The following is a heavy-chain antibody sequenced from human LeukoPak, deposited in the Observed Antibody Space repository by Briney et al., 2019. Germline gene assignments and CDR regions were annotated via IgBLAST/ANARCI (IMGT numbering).Heavy chain of an antibody. D-gene: IGHD3-22*01. Sequence: SVKVSCKASGGTFSSYAISWVRQAPGQGLEWMGGIIPIFGTANYAQKFQGRVTMTRDMSTSTVYMELSSLRSEDTAVYYCARGTAYYYDSSGYYDYWGQGTLVTVSS. CDR2: IIPIFGTA. CDR1: GGTFSSYA. J-gene: IGHJ4*02. V-gene: IGHV1-69*05. CDR3: ARGTAYYYDSSGYYDY.